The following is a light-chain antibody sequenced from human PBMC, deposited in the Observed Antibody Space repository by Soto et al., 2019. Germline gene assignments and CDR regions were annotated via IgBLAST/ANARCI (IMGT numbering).Light chain of an antibody. CDR3: GTWDSSLSAVV. Sequence: QSVLTQPPSVSAAPGQKVTISCSGSSSNIGNNYVSWYQQLPGTAPKLLIYDNNKRPSGIPDRFSGSKSGTSATLGINGLQTGDEADYYGGTWDSSLSAVVFGGGTKLTVL. CDR1: SSNIGNNY. J-gene: IGLJ2*01. V-gene: IGLV1-51*01. CDR2: DNN.